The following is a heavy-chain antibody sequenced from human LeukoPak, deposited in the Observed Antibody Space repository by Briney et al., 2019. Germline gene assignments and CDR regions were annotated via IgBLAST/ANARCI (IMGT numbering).Heavy chain of an antibody. V-gene: IGHV3-30*02. CDR3: AKDCCGYSYGSNFDY. D-gene: IGHD5-18*01. J-gene: IGHJ4*02. CDR2: IRYDGSNK. Sequence: PGGSLRLSCAASGFTFSSYGMHWVRQAPGKGLEWVAFIRYDGSNKYYADSVKGRFTISRDNSKNTLYLQMSSLRAEDTAVYYCAKDCCGYSYGSNFDYWGQGTLVTVSS. CDR1: GFTFSSYG.